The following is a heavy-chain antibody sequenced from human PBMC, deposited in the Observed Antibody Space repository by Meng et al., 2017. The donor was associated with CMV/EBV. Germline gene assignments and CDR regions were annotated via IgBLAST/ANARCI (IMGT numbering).Heavy chain of an antibody. D-gene: IGHD3-10*01. V-gene: IGHV1-46*01. J-gene: IGHJ4*02. CDR2: INPDGGKT. CDR1: GYTFTSYY. CDR3: ARDPYGAGRSALDH. Sequence: ASVKVSCKASGYTFTSYYVHWVRQAPGQGLEWMGLINPDGGKTTYAQKIQGRVAMTRDTSTSTVYMDLSSLRPEDTAVYYCARDPYGAGRSALDHWGQGTLVTVSS.